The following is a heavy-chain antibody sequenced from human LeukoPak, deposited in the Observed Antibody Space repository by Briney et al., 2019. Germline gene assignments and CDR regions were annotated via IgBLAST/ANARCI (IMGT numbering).Heavy chain of an antibody. V-gene: IGHV3-30*18. CDR2: ISYDGSNK. D-gene: IGHD2-21*02. CDR3: AKDLCGGDCYSAFDI. J-gene: IGHJ3*02. CDR1: GFTFSSYG. Sequence: GGSLRLSCIASGFTFSSYGMHWVRQAPGKGLEWVAVISYDGSNKYYADSVKGRFTISRDNSKNTLYLQMNSLRAEDTAVYYCAKDLCGGDCYSAFDICGQGTMVTVSS.